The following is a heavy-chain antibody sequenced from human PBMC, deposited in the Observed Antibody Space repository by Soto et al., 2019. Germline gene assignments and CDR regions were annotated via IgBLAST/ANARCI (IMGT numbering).Heavy chain of an antibody. D-gene: IGHD4-4*01. V-gene: IGHV1-69*04. CDR1: GYTFTSYA. J-gene: IGHJ6*03. CDR2: IIPILGIA. CDR3: ARASSSTVTDYYYYMDV. Sequence: SVKVSCKASGYTFTSYAMHWVRQAPGQRLEWMGRIIPILGIAKYAQKFQGRVTITADKSTSTAYMELSSLRSEDTAVYYCARASSSTVTDYYYYMDVWGKGTTVTVSS.